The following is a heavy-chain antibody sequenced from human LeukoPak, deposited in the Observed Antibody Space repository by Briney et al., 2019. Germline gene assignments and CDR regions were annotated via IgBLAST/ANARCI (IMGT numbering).Heavy chain of an antibody. D-gene: IGHD3-22*01. V-gene: IGHV4-39*01. CDR3: ARIYYYDSSGYYEGGDYYYGMDV. CDR1: GGSFSSYY. Sequence: PSETLSLACAVYGGSFSSYYWGWIRQPPGKGLEWIGSIYYSGSTYYNPSLKSRVTISVDTSKNQFSLKLSSVTAADTAVYYCARIYYYDSSGYYEGGDYYYGMDVWGQGTTVTVSS. J-gene: IGHJ6*02. CDR2: IYYSGST.